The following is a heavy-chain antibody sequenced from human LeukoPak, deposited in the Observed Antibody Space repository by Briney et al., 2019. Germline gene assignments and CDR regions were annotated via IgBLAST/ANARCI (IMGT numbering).Heavy chain of an antibody. D-gene: IGHD3-10*01. J-gene: IGHJ6*03. CDR3: ARGVVRGDYYYYIDV. Sequence: ASVKVSCKASGYTFTGYYMHWVRQAPGQGLEWMGWINPDSGGTNYAQKFQGRVTMTRDTSISTAYMELSRLRYDDTAMYYCARGVVRGDYYYYIDVWGKGTTVTISS. CDR2: INPDSGGT. CDR1: GYTFTGYY. V-gene: IGHV1-2*02.